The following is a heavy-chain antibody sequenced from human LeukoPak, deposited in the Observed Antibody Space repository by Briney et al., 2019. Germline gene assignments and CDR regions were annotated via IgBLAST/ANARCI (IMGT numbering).Heavy chain of an antibody. J-gene: IGHJ4*02. CDR3: ARAFGTVSRFDY. D-gene: IGHD3/OR15-3a*01. Sequence: SETLSLTCSVSGDSISTISYYWAWIRQPPGKGLEWIGSVFYTGSAYYNPSLKSRLTISVDTSKNQFSLRVNSVTAADTAVYYCARAFGTVSRFDYWGQGTLVTVSS. CDR1: GDSISTISYY. V-gene: IGHV4-39*07. CDR2: VFYTGSA.